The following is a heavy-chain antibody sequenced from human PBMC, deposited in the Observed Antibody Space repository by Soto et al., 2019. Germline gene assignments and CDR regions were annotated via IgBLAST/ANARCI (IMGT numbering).Heavy chain of an antibody. Sequence: EVQLLESGGGLVQPGGSLRLSCAASGFTFSSEALSWVRQAPGKGLEWVSAFRGSGGSTYYADSVKGRFTSSRDNTKNPLYLQMNSLRAEDTAVYYCAKAYQLETWGYYYYYMDVWGKGTTVTVSS. D-gene: IGHD2-2*01. CDR1: GFTFSSEA. J-gene: IGHJ6*03. CDR2: FRGSGGST. CDR3: AKAYQLETWGYYYYYMDV. V-gene: IGHV3-23*01.